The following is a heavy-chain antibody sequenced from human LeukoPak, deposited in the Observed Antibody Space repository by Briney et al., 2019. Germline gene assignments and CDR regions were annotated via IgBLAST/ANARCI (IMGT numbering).Heavy chain of an antibody. CDR1: GGTFSSYA. V-gene: IGHV1-69*04. D-gene: IGHD5-12*01. CDR2: IIPILGIA. CDR3: ASGSGYDTDAFDI. Sequence: GASVKVSCKASGGTFSSYAISSVRQAPGQGLEWMGRIIPILGIANYAQKFQGRVTITADKSTSTAYMEMSSLRSEDTAVYYCASGSGYDTDAFDIWGQGTMVTVSS. J-gene: IGHJ3*02.